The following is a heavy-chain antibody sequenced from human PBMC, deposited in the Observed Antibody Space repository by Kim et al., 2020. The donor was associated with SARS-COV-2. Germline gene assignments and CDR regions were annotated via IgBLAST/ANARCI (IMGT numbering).Heavy chain of an antibody. V-gene: IGHV3-23*01. J-gene: IGHJ4*02. CDR2: IRGNGDT. D-gene: IGHD5-18*01. CDR3: AKITWDTAMAVYY. Sequence: GGSLRLSCAASEFPFSSYAMSWVRQAPGKGLEWVSAIRGNGDTYYADSVKGRFTISRDTSANAVYLQMNNLGAEDTAVYYCAKITWDTAMAVYYWGQGT. CDR1: EFPFSSYA.